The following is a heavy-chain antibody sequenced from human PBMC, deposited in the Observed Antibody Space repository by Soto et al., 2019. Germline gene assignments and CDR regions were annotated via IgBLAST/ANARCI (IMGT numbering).Heavy chain of an antibody. Sequence: PGGSLRLCCAASGLTFSSCAMSWVRQAPGKGLEWVSAISGSGGSTYYADSVKGRFTISRDNSKNTLYLQMNSLRAEDTAVYYCAKDSLTHSVHIGHDAFDIWGQGTMVTVSS. J-gene: IGHJ3*02. D-gene: IGHD1-1*01. V-gene: IGHV3-23*01. CDR1: GLTFSSCA. CDR2: ISGSGGST. CDR3: AKDSLTHSVHIGHDAFDI.